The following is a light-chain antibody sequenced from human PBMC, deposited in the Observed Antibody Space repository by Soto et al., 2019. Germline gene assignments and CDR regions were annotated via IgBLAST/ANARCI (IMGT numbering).Light chain of an antibody. Sequence: DIQMTHSPSTLSASVVDRVTIPFRSSQSFSRWLAWYQQKPGEAPKLLIYDASSLESGVPSRFSGSGSGTEFTLTISSLRPDDSATYYCQQYNSYPWTFGQGTKVDIK. V-gene: IGKV1-5*01. CDR2: DAS. J-gene: IGKJ1*01. CDR1: QSFSRW. CDR3: QQYNSYPWT.